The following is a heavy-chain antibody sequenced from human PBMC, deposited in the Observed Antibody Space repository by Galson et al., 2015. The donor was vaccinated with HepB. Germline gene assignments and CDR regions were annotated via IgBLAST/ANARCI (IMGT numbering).Heavy chain of an antibody. D-gene: IGHD3-10*01. Sequence: SLRLSCAASGFTFDDYAMHWVRQAPGKGLEWVSGISWNSGSIGYADSVKGRFTISRDNAKNSLYLQMNSLRAEDTALYYCAAHRRFPQGVPYYYYYGMDVWGQGTTVTVSS. CDR2: ISWNSGSI. V-gene: IGHV3-9*01. CDR3: AAHRRFPQGVPYYYYYGMDV. J-gene: IGHJ6*02. CDR1: GFTFDDYA.